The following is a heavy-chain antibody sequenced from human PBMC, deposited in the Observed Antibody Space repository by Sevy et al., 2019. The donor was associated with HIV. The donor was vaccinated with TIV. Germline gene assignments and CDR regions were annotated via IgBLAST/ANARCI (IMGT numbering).Heavy chain of an antibody. V-gene: IGHV3-21*01. J-gene: IGHJ4*02. D-gene: IGHD3-10*02. CDR2: ISTINNYI. CDR3: VREAANVRYFDY. Sequence: GGSLRLSCAASGFTFSSYSMNWVRQAPGKGLEWVSSISTINNYIYYADSMKGRFTISSDNAKNSLFLQMNSLRAEDTAVYYCVREAANVRYFDYWGQGTLVTVSS. CDR1: GFTFSSYS.